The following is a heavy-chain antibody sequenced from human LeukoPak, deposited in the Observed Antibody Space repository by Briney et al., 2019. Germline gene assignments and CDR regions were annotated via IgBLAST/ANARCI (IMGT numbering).Heavy chain of an antibody. CDR3: ARDRAGDYGNWFDP. D-gene: IGHD4-17*01. Sequence: GGSLRLSCAASGFTFSSYAMSWVRQAPGKGLEWVSAISGSGGSTYYADSVKGRFTISRDNSKNTLYLQMNSLRAEDTAVYYCARDRAGDYGNWFDPWGQGTLVTVSS. J-gene: IGHJ5*02. CDR1: GFTFSSYA. CDR2: ISGSGGST. V-gene: IGHV3-23*01.